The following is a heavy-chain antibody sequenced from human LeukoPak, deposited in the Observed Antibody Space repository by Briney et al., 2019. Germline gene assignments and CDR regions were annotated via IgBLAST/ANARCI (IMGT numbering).Heavy chain of an antibody. J-gene: IGHJ6*02. V-gene: IGHV3-30-3*01. D-gene: IGHD3-10*01. CDR3: ASLLTPYHGSGGGGMDV. Sequence: GGSLRLSCAASGFTFSSYAMHWVRQAPGKGLEWVAVISYDGSNKYYADSVKGRFTISRDNAKDTLFLQMTSLRVEDTAVYSCASLLTPYHGSGGGGMDVWGQGTTVTVSS. CDR1: GFTFSSYA. CDR2: ISYDGSNK.